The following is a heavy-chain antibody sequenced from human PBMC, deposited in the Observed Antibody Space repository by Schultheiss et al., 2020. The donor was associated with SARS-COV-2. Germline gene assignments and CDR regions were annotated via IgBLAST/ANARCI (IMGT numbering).Heavy chain of an antibody. Sequence: GGSLRLSCAASGFTFDDYAMHWVRQAPGKGLEWVANIKQDGSEKYYVDSVKGRFTISRDNAKNSLYLQMNSLRAEDTAVYYCASSTVTTSYYYYGMDVWGQGTTVTVSS. CDR3: ASSTVTTSYYYYGMDV. CDR2: IKQDGSEK. D-gene: IGHD4-11*01. V-gene: IGHV3-7*01. CDR1: GFTFDDYA. J-gene: IGHJ6*02.